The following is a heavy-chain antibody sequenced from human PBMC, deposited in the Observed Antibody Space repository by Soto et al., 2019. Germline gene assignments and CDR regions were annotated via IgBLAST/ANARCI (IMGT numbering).Heavy chain of an antibody. D-gene: IGHD2-8*01. V-gene: IGHV3-23*01. J-gene: IGHJ3*02. Sequence: GSLRLSCAASGFTFSSYAMSWVRQAPGKGLEWVSAISGSGGSTYYADSVKGRFTISRDNSKNTLYLQMNSLRAEDTAVYYCAKDNLLYPAVNDAFDIWGQGTMVTVSS. CDR1: GFTFSSYA. CDR2: ISGSGGST. CDR3: AKDNLLYPAVNDAFDI.